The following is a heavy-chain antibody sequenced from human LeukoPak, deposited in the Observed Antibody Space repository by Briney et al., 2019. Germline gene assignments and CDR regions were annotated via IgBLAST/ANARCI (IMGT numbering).Heavy chain of an antibody. CDR2: ISAYNGNT. V-gene: IGHV1-18*01. D-gene: IGHD3-16*01. J-gene: IGHJ3*02. CDR3: AKESPLHGVDI. Sequence: AAVKLSCTASGYTFTNYGINWVRQAPGQGLEWMGWISAYNGNTNYAQNLQDRVTMTTDTPTSTAYMELRSPRFDDTGVYYCAKESPLHGVDIWGQGTMVTVPS. CDR1: GYTFTNYG.